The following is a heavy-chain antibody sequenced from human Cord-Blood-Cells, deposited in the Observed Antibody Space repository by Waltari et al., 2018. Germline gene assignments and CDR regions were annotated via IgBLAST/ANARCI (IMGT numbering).Heavy chain of an antibody. J-gene: IGHJ4*02. D-gene: IGHD3-9*01. Sequence: QVQLVQSGAEVKKPGASVKVSCKVSGYTLTEVSIPSGRQAPGKGLEWMGGFDPEDGETIYAQKFQGRVTMTEDTSTDTAYMELSSLRSEDTAVYYCATVLRQSYYFDYWGQGTLVTVSS. CDR1: GYTLTEVS. CDR3: ATVLRQSYYFDY. CDR2: FDPEDGET. V-gene: IGHV1-24*01.